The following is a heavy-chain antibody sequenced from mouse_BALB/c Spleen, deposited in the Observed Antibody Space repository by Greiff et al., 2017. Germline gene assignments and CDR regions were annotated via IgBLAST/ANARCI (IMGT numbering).Heavy chain of an antibody. Sequence: EVQLVESGGGLVKPGGSLKLSCAASGFAFSSYDMSWVRQTPAKRLEWVAYISSGGGSTYYPDTVKGRFTISRDNAKNTLYLQMSSLKSEDTAMYYCARHGNYYAMDYWGQGTSVTVSS. D-gene: IGHD2-1*01. CDR2: ISSGGGST. CDR1: GFAFSSYD. J-gene: IGHJ4*01. CDR3: ARHGNYYAMDY. V-gene: IGHV5-12-1*01.